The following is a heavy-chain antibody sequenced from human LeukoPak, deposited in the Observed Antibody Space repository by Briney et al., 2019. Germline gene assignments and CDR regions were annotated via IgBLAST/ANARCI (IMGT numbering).Heavy chain of an antibody. CDR3: ARLGGDSYSGSYGGFDY. J-gene: IGHJ4*02. CDR1: AYSFTSYW. CDR2: IYPGDSAT. D-gene: IGHD1-26*01. Sequence: GESLKISCQGSAYSFTSYWIGWVRQMPGKGLDCMGIIYPGDSATRYSPSFRGQVTISADKSINTAYLQWSSLKASDTAMYYCARLGGDSYSGSYGGFDYWGQGTLVTVSS. V-gene: IGHV5-51*01.